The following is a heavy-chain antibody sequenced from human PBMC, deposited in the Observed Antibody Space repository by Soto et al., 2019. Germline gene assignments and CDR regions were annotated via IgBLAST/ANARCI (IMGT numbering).Heavy chain of an antibody. Sequence: QVQLVESGGGVVQPGRSVRLSCVASGFTFRNYVMQWVRQAPGKGLEWVAVIWDDGSNKSYADSVKGRFAVSRDNSKNTLFLQMNSLRAEDTAVYYCVRDGIGGFDYWGQRTLVTVSS. D-gene: IGHD3-10*01. CDR2: IWDDGSNK. CDR3: VRDGIGGFDY. V-gene: IGHV3-33*01. J-gene: IGHJ4*02. CDR1: GFTFRNYV.